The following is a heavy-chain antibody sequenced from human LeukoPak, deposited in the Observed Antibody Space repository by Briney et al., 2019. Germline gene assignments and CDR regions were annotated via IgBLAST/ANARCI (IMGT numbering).Heavy chain of an antibody. CDR1: GFTFSKYG. Sequence: GGSLRLSCAASGFTFSKYGMSWVRQAPGQGLEWVSSISGSGGSTDYADSVKGRFTISRDYSKNTLYLQMSSLRVEDTALYYRTKEQSNYGSGTYTDYWGQGTLVSVSS. CDR3: TKEQSNYGSGTYTDY. D-gene: IGHD3-10*01. V-gene: IGHV3-23*01. J-gene: IGHJ4*02. CDR2: ISGSGGST.